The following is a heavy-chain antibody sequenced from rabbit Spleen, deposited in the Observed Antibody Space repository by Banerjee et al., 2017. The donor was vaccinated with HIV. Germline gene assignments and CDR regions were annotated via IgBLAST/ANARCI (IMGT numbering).Heavy chain of an antibody. V-gene: IGHV1S45*01. Sequence: QEQLKESGGGLVQPGGSLTLTCTASGFSFSDGCVLCWVRQAPGKGLEWIGCINSSSGNTVYATWAKGRFTIYRASWTTVTLQMTSLTVADTASYFCARDPHTIPNLWGPGTLVTVS. CDR3: ARDPHTIPNL. CDR2: INSSSGNT. J-gene: IGHJ4*01. D-gene: IGHD1-1*01. CDR1: GFSFSDGCV.